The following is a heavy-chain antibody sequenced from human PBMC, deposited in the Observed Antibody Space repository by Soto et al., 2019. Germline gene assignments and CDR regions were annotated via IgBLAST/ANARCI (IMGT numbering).Heavy chain of an antibody. CDR3: ARAHSGSPQTLDY. CDR2: ISSSSSYI. Sequence: GGSLRLSCAASGFTFSSYSMNWVRQAPGKGLEWVSSISSSSSYIYYADSVKGRFTISRDNAKNSLYLQMNSLRAEDTAVYYCARAHSGSPQTLDYWGQGTLVTVSS. D-gene: IGHD1-26*01. V-gene: IGHV3-21*01. J-gene: IGHJ4*02. CDR1: GFTFSSYS.